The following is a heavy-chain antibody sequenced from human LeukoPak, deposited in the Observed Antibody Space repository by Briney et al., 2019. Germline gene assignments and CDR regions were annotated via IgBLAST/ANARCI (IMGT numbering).Heavy chain of an antibody. Sequence: GGSLRLSCAASGFTFSSYAMSWVRQAPGKGLEWVSAISGSGGSTYYADSVKGRFTISRDNSKNTLYLQMNSLRAEDTAVYYCANPFGYCSGGSCYPAWDWGQGTLVTVSS. CDR3: ANPFGYCSGGSCYPAWD. D-gene: IGHD2-15*01. CDR1: GFTFSSYA. CDR2: ISGSGGST. V-gene: IGHV3-23*01. J-gene: IGHJ4*02.